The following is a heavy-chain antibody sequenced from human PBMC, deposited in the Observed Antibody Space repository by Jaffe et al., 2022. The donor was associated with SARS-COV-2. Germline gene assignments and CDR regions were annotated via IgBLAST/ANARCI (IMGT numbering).Heavy chain of an antibody. V-gene: IGHV3-23*01. D-gene: IGHD3-16*02. CDR3: AKDRIREGTPELSATINDY. J-gene: IGHJ4*02. CDR2: ISGSGGST. CDR1: GFTFSSYA. Sequence: EVQLLESGGGLVQPGGSLRLSCAASGFTFSSYAMSWVRQAPGKGLEWVSAISGSGGSTYYADSVKGRFTISRDNSKNTLYLQMNSLRAEDTAVYYCAKDRIREGTPELSATINDYWGQGTLVTVSS.